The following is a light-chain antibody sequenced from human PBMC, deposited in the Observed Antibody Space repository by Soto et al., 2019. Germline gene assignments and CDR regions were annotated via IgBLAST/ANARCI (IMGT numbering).Light chain of an antibody. J-gene: IGKJ4*01. Sequence: DIQMTQSPSFLSASAGDRVSITCRASQSIRSYLNWDQQKPGKAPKLLIYAASALQSGVPSRFSGSGSGTDFTLTISSLQPEDFATYICQQSFDTLSFTFGGGTKVEMK. CDR1: QSIRSY. CDR3: QQSFDTLSFT. CDR2: AAS. V-gene: IGKV1-39*01.